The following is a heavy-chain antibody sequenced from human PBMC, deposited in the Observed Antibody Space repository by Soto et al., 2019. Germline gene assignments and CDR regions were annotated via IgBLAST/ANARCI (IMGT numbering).Heavy chain of an antibody. Sequence: SVKVSCKASGDSLSTNPISWVRQAPGQGLEWMGGTGSGTGPGNHAQKFQGRLTVTADKSTSTVYMELTNLSSEDTAVYYCARRDSGGFYRFFDSWGQGTLVTVSS. J-gene: IGHJ4*02. CDR2: TGSGTGPG. CDR3: ARRDSGGFYRFFDS. V-gene: IGHV1-69*06. D-gene: IGHD2-15*01. CDR1: GDSLSTNP.